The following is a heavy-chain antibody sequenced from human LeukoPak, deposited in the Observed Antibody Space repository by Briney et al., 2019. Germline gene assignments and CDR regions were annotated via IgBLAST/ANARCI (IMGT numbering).Heavy chain of an antibody. J-gene: IGHJ4*02. D-gene: IGHD6-19*01. Sequence: ASVNVSCKASGYTFTSYGISWVRQAPGQGLEWMGWISAYNGNTNYAQKLQGRVTMTTDTSTSTAYMELSSLRSEDTAVYYCAREIESVAVAAIVLYFDYWGQGTLVTVSS. CDR1: GYTFTSYG. CDR3: AREIESVAVAAIVLYFDY. V-gene: IGHV1-18*01. CDR2: ISAYNGNT.